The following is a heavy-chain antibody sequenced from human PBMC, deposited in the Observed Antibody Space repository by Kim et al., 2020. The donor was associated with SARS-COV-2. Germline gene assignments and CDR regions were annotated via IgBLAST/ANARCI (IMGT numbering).Heavy chain of an antibody. J-gene: IGHJ3*02. CDR2: IDQPGSGT. Sequence: GGSLRLSCVASGFTFIDHYMHWVRQAPGGGLVWVSRIDQPGSGTTYADAVKGRFTISRDNAKNTVYLQMNSLRAEDTAVYFCARDFDFNSGAYYMGYDIWGQGTMVTV. D-gene: IGHD3-22*01. CDR1: GFTFIDHY. CDR3: ARDFDFNSGAYYMGYDI. V-gene: IGHV3-74*03.